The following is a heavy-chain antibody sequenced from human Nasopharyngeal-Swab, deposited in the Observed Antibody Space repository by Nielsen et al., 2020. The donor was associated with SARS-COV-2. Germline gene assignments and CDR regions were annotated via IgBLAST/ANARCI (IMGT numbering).Heavy chain of an antibody. J-gene: IGHJ6*02. CDR2: ISWNSGSI. Sequence: GGSLRLSCAASGFTFDDYAMHWVRQAPGKGLEWVSGISWNSGSIGYADSVKGRFTISRDNAKNSLYLQMNSLRAEDTALYYCAKDRRGGYGSGSYYGAYYYYGMDVWGQGTTVTVSS. CDR1: GFTFDDYA. CDR3: AKDRRGGYGSGSYYGAYYYYGMDV. D-gene: IGHD3-10*01. V-gene: IGHV3-9*01.